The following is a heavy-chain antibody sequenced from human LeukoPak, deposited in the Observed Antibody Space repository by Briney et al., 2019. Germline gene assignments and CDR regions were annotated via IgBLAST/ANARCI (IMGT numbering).Heavy chain of an antibody. Sequence: ASVKVSCKASGYTSTGYYMHWVRQAPGQGLEWMGWINPNSGGTNYAQKFQGRVTMTRDTSISTAYMELSRLRSDDTAVYYCARGGPLSVMGRHARKWLAATPIDYWGQGTLVTVSS. J-gene: IGHJ4*02. CDR3: ARGGPLSVMGRHARKWLAATPIDY. D-gene: IGHD2-15*01. CDR1: GYTSTGYY. CDR2: INPNSGGT. V-gene: IGHV1-2*02.